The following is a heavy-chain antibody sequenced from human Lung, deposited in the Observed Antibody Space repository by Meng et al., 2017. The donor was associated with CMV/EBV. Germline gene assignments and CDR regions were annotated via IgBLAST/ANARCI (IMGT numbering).Heavy chain of an antibody. CDR3: ARESNYNVLDY. D-gene: IGHD1-7*01. Sequence: SCAASGFTVGSFAMDWVRQAPGEGLEWVASISYDGDNKHYADSVKGRFTISRGNSKNTLYLQMRSLRVEDTAVYYCARESNYNVLDYWGQGSLVTVSS. CDR1: GFTVGSFA. CDR2: ISYDGDNK. V-gene: IGHV3-30-3*01. J-gene: IGHJ4*02.